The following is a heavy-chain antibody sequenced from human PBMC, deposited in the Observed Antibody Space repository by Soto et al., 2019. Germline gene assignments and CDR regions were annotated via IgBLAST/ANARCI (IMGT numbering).Heavy chain of an antibody. CDR2: IYPGDSDT. Sequence: GESLKISCKGSGYSFTSYWIGWVRQMPGKGLEWMGIIYPGDSDTRYSPSFQGKVTISAAKYISTAYLQWSSLKASDTAMYYCARQSDYGSGSYPDAFDIWGQGTMVTVSS. D-gene: IGHD3-10*01. J-gene: IGHJ3*02. CDR1: GYSFTSYW. V-gene: IGHV5-51*01. CDR3: ARQSDYGSGSYPDAFDI.